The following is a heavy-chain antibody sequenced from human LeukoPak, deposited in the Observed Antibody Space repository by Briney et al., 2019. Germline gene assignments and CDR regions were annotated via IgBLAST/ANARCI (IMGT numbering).Heavy chain of an antibody. CDR1: VYTFTHYY. CDR2: INPHSGGT. J-gene: IGHJ4*02. CDR3: ARFRGGNNYHFDY. V-gene: IGHV1-2*02. Sequence: ASVKVSYKASVYTFTHYYIHWVRQAPGQRLEWMGWINPHSGGTNYAQNFQGRVTMTRDTSISTRYMELSRLGSDDTALYYCARFRGGNNYHFDYWGQGTLVTVSS. D-gene: IGHD1-26*01.